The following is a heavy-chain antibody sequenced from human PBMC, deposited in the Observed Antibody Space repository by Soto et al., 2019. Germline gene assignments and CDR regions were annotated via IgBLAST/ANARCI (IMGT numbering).Heavy chain of an antibody. CDR1: GDSVTDYY. CDR3: IRGGVAAPPHFEF. Sequence: XGTLSLTCSVSGDSVTDYYWNWVRQTPGKALEWIGYFYYSGTTNYNPSLKGRASISVDTSKNRFSLKLTSVTAADTAVYYCIRGGVAAPPHFEFWGQGKLVTVSS. V-gene: IGHV4-59*02. D-gene: IGHD3-16*01. CDR2: FYYSGTT. J-gene: IGHJ4*02.